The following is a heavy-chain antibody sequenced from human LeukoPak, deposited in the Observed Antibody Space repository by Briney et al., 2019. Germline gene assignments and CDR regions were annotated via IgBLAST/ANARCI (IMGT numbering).Heavy chain of an antibody. CDR3: ARMELELLWFGEDWFDP. CDR1: GYTFTSYG. J-gene: IGHJ5*02. CDR2: ISAYNGNT. D-gene: IGHD3-10*01. Sequence: GASVKVSCKASGYTFTSYGISWVRRAPGQGLEWMGWISAYNGNTNYAQKLQGRVTMATDTSTSTAYMELRSLRSDDTAVYYCARMELELLWFGEDWFDPWGQGTLVTVSS. V-gene: IGHV1-18*01.